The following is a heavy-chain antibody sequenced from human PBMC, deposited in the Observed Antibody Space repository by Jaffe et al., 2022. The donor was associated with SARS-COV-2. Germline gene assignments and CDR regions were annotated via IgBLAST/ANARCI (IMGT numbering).Heavy chain of an antibody. V-gene: IGHV4-34*01. J-gene: IGHJ4*02. Sequence: QVQLQQWGAGLLKPSETLSLTCAVYGGSFSGYYWSWIRQPPGKGLEWIGEINHSGSTNYNPSLKSRVTISVDTSKNQFSLKLSSVTAADTAVYYCARGVGSSWYYFDYWGQGTLVTVSS. CDR3: ARGVGSSWYYFDY. D-gene: IGHD6-13*01. CDR1: GGSFSGYY. CDR2: INHSGST.